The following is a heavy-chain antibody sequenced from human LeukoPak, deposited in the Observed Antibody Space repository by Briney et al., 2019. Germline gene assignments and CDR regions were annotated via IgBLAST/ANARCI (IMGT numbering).Heavy chain of an antibody. V-gene: IGHV3-30*04. CDR2: ISYDAINK. D-gene: IGHD1-26*01. CDR3: AKAWRGGSYVDRHFDY. Sequence: GGSLRLSCAASGFTFSSYAMHWVRQAPGKGLEWVAVISYDAINKYYADSVKGRFTISRDNSKSTVYLQMNSLTAEDTAVYFCAKAWRGGSYVDRHFDYWGQGTLVTVSS. CDR1: GFTFSSYA. J-gene: IGHJ4*02.